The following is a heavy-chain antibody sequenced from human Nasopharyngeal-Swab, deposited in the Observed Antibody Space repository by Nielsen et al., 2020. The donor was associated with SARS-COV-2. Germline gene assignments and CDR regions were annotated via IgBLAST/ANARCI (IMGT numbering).Heavy chain of an antibody. Sequence: ASVKVSCKVSGYTLTEVSMHWVRQAPGKGLEWMGGFDPEDGETIYAQKFQGRVTMTEDTSTDTAYMELSSLRSEDTAVYYCATGQTSSGYRGGWFDPWGQGTLVTVSS. V-gene: IGHV1-24*01. D-gene: IGHD3-22*01. CDR3: ATGQTSSGYRGGWFDP. J-gene: IGHJ5*02. CDR1: GYTLTEVS. CDR2: FDPEDGET.